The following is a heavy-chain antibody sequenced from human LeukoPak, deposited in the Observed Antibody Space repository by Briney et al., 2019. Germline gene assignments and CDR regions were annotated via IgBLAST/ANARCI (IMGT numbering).Heavy chain of an antibody. J-gene: IGHJ4*02. CDR1: GYTFINYG. CDR3: ARDLDQYNGRFGGFGHDF. CDR2: ISAYNGNT. Sequence: ASVKVSCKASGYTFINYGINWVRQAPGQGLEWMGWISAYNGNTNYAQSLQGRVTMTTDTSTSTVYMEMRSLTSNDTAVYYCARDLDQYNGRFGGFGHDFWGQGTLVTVSS. V-gene: IGHV1-18*01. D-gene: IGHD3-10*01.